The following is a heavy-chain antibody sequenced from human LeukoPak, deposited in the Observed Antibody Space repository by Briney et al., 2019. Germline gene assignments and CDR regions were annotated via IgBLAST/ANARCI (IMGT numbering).Heavy chain of an antibody. CDR1: GYTFISYG. D-gene: IGHD1-26*01. Sequence: ASVKVSCKASGYTFISYGISWVRQAPGQGLEWMGWISAYNGDTNYAQKLQGRVTMTTDTSTSTAYMELRSLRSDDTAVYYCARAVGATGYFDYWGQGTLVTVSS. CDR2: ISAYNGDT. J-gene: IGHJ4*02. CDR3: ARAVGATGYFDY. V-gene: IGHV1-18*01.